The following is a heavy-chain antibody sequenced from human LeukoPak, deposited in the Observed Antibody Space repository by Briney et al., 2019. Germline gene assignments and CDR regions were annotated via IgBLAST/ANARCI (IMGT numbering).Heavy chain of an antibody. CDR3: ARTARRYDSSGYPYYFDY. CDR1: GFTFSSYA. CDR2: ISYDGSNK. V-gene: IGHV3-30*04. D-gene: IGHD3-22*01. Sequence: GGSLRLSCAASGFTFSSYAMHWVRQAPGKGLEWVAVISYDGSNKYYADSVKGRFTISRDNSKNTLYLQMNSLRAEDTAVYYCARTARRYDSSGYPYYFDYWGQGTLVTVSS. J-gene: IGHJ4*02.